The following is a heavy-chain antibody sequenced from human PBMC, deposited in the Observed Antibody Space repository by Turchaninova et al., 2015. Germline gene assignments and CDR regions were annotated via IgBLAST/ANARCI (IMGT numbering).Heavy chain of an antibody. Sequence: QVQLQQWGAGLLKPSETLSLPCAVYGGSFSGYSWSCLRRPPGEGLEGMWEITHSVTTNYNPSLKRRVPISVDTSKNQFSLKLSSVTAADTAVYYCARVHRITIFDYWGRGTLVTVSS. D-gene: IGHD3-3*01. J-gene: IGHJ4*02. CDR2: ITHSVTT. CDR1: GGSFSGYS. V-gene: IGHV4-34*01. CDR3: ARVHRITIFDY.